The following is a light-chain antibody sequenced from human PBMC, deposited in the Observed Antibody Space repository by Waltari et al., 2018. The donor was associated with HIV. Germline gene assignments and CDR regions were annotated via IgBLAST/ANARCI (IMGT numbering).Light chain of an antibody. V-gene: IGLV1-47*01. CDR3: ASWDDSLRNWV. J-gene: IGLJ3*02. Sequence: QSVLTQPLSASGTPGQRVTISCSGISFNIGDNYVYLYQQLPGTAPKLLIYRNYQRPAGVPDRFSGSKSGTSASLDISGLRSEDEGDFYCASWDDSLRNWVFGGGTKLTVL. CDR2: RNY. CDR1: SFNIGDNY.